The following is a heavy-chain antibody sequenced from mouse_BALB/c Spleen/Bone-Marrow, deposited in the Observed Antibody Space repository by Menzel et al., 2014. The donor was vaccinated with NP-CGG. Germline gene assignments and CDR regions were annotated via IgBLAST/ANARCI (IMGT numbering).Heavy chain of an antibody. CDR2: FFPGSGFI. J-gene: IGHJ4*01. Sequence: QVQLKDSGAELVKPGASVKVACKASGYTFTEYIIHWIKQRSGQGIEWIGWFFPGSGFIKYNEKFKDKASLTADKSSSTVYMELSRLTSEDSAVYFCARHEDLDXXXXXXXXNXXGXGTSVTVSS. V-gene: IGHV1-62-2*01. CDR3: ARHEDLDXXXXXXXXNX. CDR1: GYTFTEYI.